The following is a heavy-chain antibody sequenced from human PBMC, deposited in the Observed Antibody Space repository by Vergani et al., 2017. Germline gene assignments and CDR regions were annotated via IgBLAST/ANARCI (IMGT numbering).Heavy chain of an antibody. V-gene: IGHV3-73*01. D-gene: IGHD4-23*01. CDR1: GFTFSGSA. CDR2: IRSKANSYAT. CDR3: TRQANGGNSGGY. J-gene: IGHJ4*02. Sequence: VQLVESGGGLVQPGGSLKLSCAASGFTFSGSAMHWVRQASGKGLEWVGRIRSKANSYATAYAASVKGRFTISRDDSKNTAYLQMNSLKSEDTAVYYCTRQANGGNSGGYWGQGTLVTVSS.